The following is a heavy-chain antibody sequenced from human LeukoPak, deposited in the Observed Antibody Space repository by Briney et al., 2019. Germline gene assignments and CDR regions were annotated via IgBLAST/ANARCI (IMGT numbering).Heavy chain of an antibody. D-gene: IGHD2/OR15-2a*01. V-gene: IGHV4-59*01. CDR3: APKIANDAFDI. CDR1: GGSISSYY. CDR2: IYYSGST. Sequence: SETLSLTCTVSGGSISSYYWSWIRQPPGKGLEWIGYIYYSGSTNYNPSLKSRVTISVDTSKNQFSLKLSSVTAADTAVYYCAPKIANDAFDIWGQGTMVTVSS. J-gene: IGHJ3*02.